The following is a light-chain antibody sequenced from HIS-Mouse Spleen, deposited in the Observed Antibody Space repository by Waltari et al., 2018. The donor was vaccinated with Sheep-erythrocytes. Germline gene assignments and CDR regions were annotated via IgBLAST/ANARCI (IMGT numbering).Light chain of an antibody. CDR1: SSDVGGYNY. CDR2: DVS. J-gene: IGLJ1*01. Sequence: QSALTQPRSVSGSPGQSVTISCTGTSSDVGGYNYVSWYQQHPGKAPKHMSYDVSKRHSGVPDSFSGSKSGNTASLTISGLQAEDEADYYCCSYAGSYNHVFATGTKVTVL. V-gene: IGLV2-11*01. CDR3: CSYAGSYNHV.